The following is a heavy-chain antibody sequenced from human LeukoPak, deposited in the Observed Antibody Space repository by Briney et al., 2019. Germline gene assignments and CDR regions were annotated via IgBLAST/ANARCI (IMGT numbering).Heavy chain of an antibody. J-gene: IGHJ4*02. CDR2: MNPNSGNT. CDR3: AVLSTATVNYYDSSGYYYDFDY. D-gene: IGHD3-22*01. V-gene: IGHV1-8*01. Sequence: ASVKVSCKASGYTFTSYDINWVRQATGQGLEWMGWMNPNSGNTGYAQKFQGRVTVTRNTSISTAYMELSSLRSEDTAVYYCAVLSTATVNYYDSSGYYYDFDYWGQGTLVTVSS. CDR1: GYTFTSYD.